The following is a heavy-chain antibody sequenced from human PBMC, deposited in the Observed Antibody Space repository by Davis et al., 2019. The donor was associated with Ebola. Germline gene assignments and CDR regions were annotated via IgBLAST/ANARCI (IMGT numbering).Heavy chain of an antibody. Sequence: SDTLSPTCILPGASTSGSLWSGWSWIRQSPGKQLEWIGYVYYSGSTNYNPSLKSRVTISAESSKNQFSLNLTSVTAADSAVYYWARAPTTVTSHWFDPRGQGTLVTVSS. D-gene: IGHD4-17*01. CDR1: GASTSGSL. J-gene: IGHJ5*02. CDR3: ARAPTTVTSHWFDP. CDR2: VYYSGST. V-gene: IGHV4-59*01.